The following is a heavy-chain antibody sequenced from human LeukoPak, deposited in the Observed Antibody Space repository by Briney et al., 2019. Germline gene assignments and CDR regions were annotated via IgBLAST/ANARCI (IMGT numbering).Heavy chain of an antibody. CDR3: ARGMVAVAGSYYYYYMDV. CDR1: GYTFTGYY. CDR2: INPNSGGT. Sequence: ASVKVSCKASGYTFTGYYMHWVRQAPGQGLEWMGWINPNSGGTNYAQKFQGRVTMTRDTSISTAYMELSRLRSDDTAVYYCARGMVAVAGSYYYYYMDVWGKGTTVTVSS. V-gene: IGHV1-2*02. J-gene: IGHJ6*03. D-gene: IGHD6-19*01.